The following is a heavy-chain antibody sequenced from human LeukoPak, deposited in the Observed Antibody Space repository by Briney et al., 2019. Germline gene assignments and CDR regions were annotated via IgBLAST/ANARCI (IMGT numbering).Heavy chain of an antibody. Sequence: GGSLRLSCAASGFTVSSSYMSWVRQAPGKGLEWVSLIYSGGSTYYAASVKGRFTISRDNSKNTLYLQVNSLRAEDTAVYYCAREVVGAYYFDYWGQGTLVTVSS. V-gene: IGHV3-53*05. CDR3: AREVVGAYYFDY. CDR2: IYSGGST. D-gene: IGHD1-26*01. J-gene: IGHJ4*02. CDR1: GFTVSSSY.